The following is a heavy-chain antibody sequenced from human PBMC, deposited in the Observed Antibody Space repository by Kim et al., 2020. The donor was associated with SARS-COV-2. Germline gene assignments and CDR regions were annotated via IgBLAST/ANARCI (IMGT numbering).Heavy chain of an antibody. D-gene: IGHD4-17*01. J-gene: IGHJ4*02. CDR3: ARVGNEGSYYGDSVFDF. CDR2: VNAGNGNT. Sequence: ASVKVSCKASGYTFTAYAVHWVRQAPGQMLEWMGWVNAGNGNTKYSQKFQGRVTITRDTSASTAYMELSSLRSEDTAVYYCARVGNEGSYYGDSVFDFWGQGRLITVSS. V-gene: IGHV1-3*01. CDR1: GYTFTAYA.